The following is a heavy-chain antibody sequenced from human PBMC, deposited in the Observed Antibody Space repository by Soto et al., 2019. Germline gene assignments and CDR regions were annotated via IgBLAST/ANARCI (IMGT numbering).Heavy chain of an antibody. V-gene: IGHV3-66*01. J-gene: IGHJ4*02. CDR3: ARAYCGGDCYPYYFDY. CDR2: IYSGGST. Sequence: EVQLVESGGGLVQPGGSLRLSCAASGFTVSSNYMSWVRQAPGKGLEWVSVIYSGGSTYYADSVKGRSTISRDNSKNTLYLQMNSLRAEDTAVYYCARAYCGGDCYPYYFDYWGQGTLVTVSS. CDR1: GFTVSSNY. D-gene: IGHD2-21*02.